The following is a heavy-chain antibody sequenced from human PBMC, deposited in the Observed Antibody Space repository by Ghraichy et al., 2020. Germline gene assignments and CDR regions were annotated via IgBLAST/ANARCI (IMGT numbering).Heavy chain of an antibody. J-gene: IGHJ3*02. D-gene: IGHD3/OR15-3a*01. CDR3: ARHFEYEDGSGLVINAFDI. V-gene: IGHV4-59*08. CDR2: VHHSGST. CDR1: GGSINSYY. Sequence: TLSLTCSVSGGSINSYYWSWIRQSPGRGLEWIGFVHHSGSTKNNPSLKSRVTMSLDTSKSQFSLKLDSVTAADTAVYYCARHFEYEDGSGLVINAFDIWGQGTMVTVSS.